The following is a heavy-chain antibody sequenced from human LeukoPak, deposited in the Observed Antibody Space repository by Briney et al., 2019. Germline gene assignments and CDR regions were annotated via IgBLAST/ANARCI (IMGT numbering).Heavy chain of an antibody. CDR2: ISGSGGCT. D-gene: IGHD2-2*01. J-gene: IGHJ6*02. V-gene: IGHV3-23*01. CDR3: ARVLIVVPYYYYGMDV. CDR1: GFTFSSYA. Sequence: GGSLRLSCAASGFTFSSYAMSWVRQAPGKGLEWVSAISGSGGCTYYADSVKGRFTISRDNAKNSLYLQTNSLRAEDTAVYYCARVLIVVPYYYYGMDVWGQGTTVTVSS.